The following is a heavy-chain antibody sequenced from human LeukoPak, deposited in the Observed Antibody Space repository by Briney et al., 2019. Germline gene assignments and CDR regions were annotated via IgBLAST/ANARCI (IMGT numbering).Heavy chain of an antibody. Sequence: AGGSLRLSCAASGFTFSDYYMSWIRQAPGKGLEWVSYISSSGSTIYYADSLKGRFTVSRDNAKNSLYLEMNSLRAEDTAVYYCASPRTEQQLAQFDYWGQGTLVTVSS. CDR2: ISSSGSTI. CDR3: ASPRTEQQLAQFDY. V-gene: IGHV3-11*01. D-gene: IGHD6-13*01. J-gene: IGHJ4*02. CDR1: GFTFSDYY.